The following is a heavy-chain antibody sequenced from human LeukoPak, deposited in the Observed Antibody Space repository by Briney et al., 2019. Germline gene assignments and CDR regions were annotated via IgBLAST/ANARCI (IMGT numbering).Heavy chain of an antibody. CDR1: GFTFNTEA. CDR3: AKGMGFLPQFDY. D-gene: IGHD1-26*01. V-gene: IGHV3-23*01. CDR2: ISDSGGTT. J-gene: IGHJ4*02. Sequence: PGGSLRLSCTVSGFTFNTEAMTWVRQAPGKGLEWVSTISDSGGTTYYTDSVKGRFTISRDNPQEIVYLQMSSLRAEDTALYYCAKGMGFLPQFDYWRQGSLVAVSS.